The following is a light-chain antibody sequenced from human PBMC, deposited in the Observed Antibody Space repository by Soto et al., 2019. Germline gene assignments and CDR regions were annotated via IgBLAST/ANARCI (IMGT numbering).Light chain of an antibody. CDR2: EVS. Sequence: QSVLTQPASVSGSPGQSITISCTGTSSDVGGYNYVSWYQQHPGKAPKLMIYEVSNRPSGVSNRFSGSKSGNTASLTISGLQADDEADYYCSSSAGTNSFVLFGGGTQLTVL. J-gene: IGLJ3*02. CDR3: SSSAGTNSFVL. CDR1: SSDVGGYNY. V-gene: IGLV2-14*01.